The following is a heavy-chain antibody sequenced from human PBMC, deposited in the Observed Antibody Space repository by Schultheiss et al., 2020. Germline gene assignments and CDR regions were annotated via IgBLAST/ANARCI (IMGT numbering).Heavy chain of an antibody. J-gene: IGHJ6*02. CDR2: IYYSGST. CDR3: ARVGGAGGGMDV. CDR1: GGSISSYY. Sequence: ETLSLTCTVSGGSISSYYWSWIRQPPGKGLEWIGYIYYSGSTNYNPSLKSRVTISVDTSKNQFSLKLSSVTAADTAVYYCARVGGAGGGMDVWGQGTTVTVSS. D-gene: IGHD3-16*01. V-gene: IGHV4-59*01.